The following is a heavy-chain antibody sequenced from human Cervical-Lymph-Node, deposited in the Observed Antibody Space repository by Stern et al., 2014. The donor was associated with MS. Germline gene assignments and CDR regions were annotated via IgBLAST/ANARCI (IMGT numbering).Heavy chain of an antibody. Sequence: DQLVESGGGVVQPGKSLRLSCAASGFTFSRYGMHWVRQAPGKGLEWVAVIWHDGSNVNYEDSVRGRFTISRDNSKSSLYLQMNSLRAEDTAVYYCAREKGACSGDDCHVNFDCWGQGTLVTVSS. D-gene: IGHD2-21*02. V-gene: IGHV3-33*01. CDR2: IWHDGSNV. CDR3: AREKGACSGDDCHVNFDC. J-gene: IGHJ4*02. CDR1: GFTFSRYG.